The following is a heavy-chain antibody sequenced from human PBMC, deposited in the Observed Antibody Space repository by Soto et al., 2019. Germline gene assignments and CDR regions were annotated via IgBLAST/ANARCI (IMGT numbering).Heavy chain of an antibody. CDR3: ARQGVIVVVVAAGPQWAFDI. Sequence: PSETLSLTCTVSGGSISSYYWSWIRQPPGKGLEWIGYIYYSGSTNYNPSLKSRVTISVDTSKNQFSLKLSSVTAADTAVYYCARQGVIVVVVAAGPQWAFDIWGQGXMVTVS. CDR2: IYYSGST. D-gene: IGHD2-15*01. J-gene: IGHJ3*02. CDR1: GGSISSYY. V-gene: IGHV4-59*08.